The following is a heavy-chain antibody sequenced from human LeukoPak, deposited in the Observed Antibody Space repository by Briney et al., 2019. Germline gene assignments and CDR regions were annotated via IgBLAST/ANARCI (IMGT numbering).Heavy chain of an antibody. V-gene: IGHV1-69*04. Sequence: SVKVSFKAAGGTFSSYAISWVRQAPGQGLEWMGRIIPILGIANYAQKFQGRVTITADKSTSTAYMELSSQRSEDTAVYYCVWAAAGKGWFDPWGQGTLVTVSS. CDR1: GGTFSSYA. J-gene: IGHJ5*02. CDR2: IIPILGIA. D-gene: IGHD6-13*01. CDR3: VWAAAGKGWFDP.